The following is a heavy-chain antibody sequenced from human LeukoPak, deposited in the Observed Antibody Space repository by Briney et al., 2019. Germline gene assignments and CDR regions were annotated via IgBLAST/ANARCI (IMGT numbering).Heavy chain of an antibody. CDR2: INPNSGGT. D-gene: IGHD3-22*01. J-gene: IGHJ3*02. CDR1: GYTFTGYY. V-gene: IGHV1-2*02. Sequence: GASVKVSCKASGYTFTGYYMHWVRQAPGQGLEWMGWINPNSGGTNYAQKFQGRVTMTRDTSISTAYMELSRLRSDDTAVYYCARVLTSSGYYFQVDAFDIWGQGTMVTVSS. CDR3: ARVLTSSGYYFQVDAFDI.